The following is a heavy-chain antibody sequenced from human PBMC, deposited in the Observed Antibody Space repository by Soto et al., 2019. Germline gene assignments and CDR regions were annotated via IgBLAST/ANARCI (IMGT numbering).Heavy chain of an antibody. J-gene: IGHJ3*02. CDR2: IYHSGST. D-gene: IGHD2-15*01. Sequence: QMQLQESGPGLVKPSGTLSLTCTVSGVSINSANWWTWVRQSPGKGLEWIGEIYHSGSTNFNPSLKSRDTISVDNSKNQCYQEQTSVTAADTAVDYFARYGGGGSCYLGDFDIWGQGTMVTVSS. CDR3: ARYGGGGSCYLGDFDI. V-gene: IGHV4-4*02. CDR1: GVSINSANW.